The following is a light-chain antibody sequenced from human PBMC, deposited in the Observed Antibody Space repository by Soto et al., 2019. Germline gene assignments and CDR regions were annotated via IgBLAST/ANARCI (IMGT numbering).Light chain of an antibody. Sequence: QSALTQPASVSGSPGQSVTISCTGASSDVGDYNFVSWYQHHPGRAPKLVIYDVTDRPSGVSSRFSGSKSGNTASLTISGLQAEDEADYYCTSYSGSSTPYVFGSGTKLTVL. CDR1: SSDVGDYNF. CDR3: TSYSGSSTPYV. CDR2: DVT. V-gene: IGLV2-14*03. J-gene: IGLJ1*01.